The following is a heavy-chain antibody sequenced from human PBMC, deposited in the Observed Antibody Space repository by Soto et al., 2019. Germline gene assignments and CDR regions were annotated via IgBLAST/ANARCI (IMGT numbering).Heavy chain of an antibody. CDR1: GDSISNLDYF. CDR3: ARGRYCLTGICFPNWFDS. J-gene: IGHJ5*01. Sequence: QVQLLESGPGLVKPSQTLSLTCSVSGDSISNLDYFWAWIRQPPGQALEYIGYIYKSATTYYNPSFESRVAISVDTSKSQFSLNVTSVTAADTAVYFCARGRYCLTGICFPNWFDSWGQGALVTVSS. CDR2: IYKSATT. V-gene: IGHV4-30-4*01. D-gene: IGHD7-27*01.